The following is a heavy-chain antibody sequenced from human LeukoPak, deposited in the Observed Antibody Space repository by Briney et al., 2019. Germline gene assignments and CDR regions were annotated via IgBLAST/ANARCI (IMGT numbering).Heavy chain of an antibody. V-gene: IGHV3-7*01. CDR3: ARVRRTPDSSGYFLDY. D-gene: IGHD3-22*01. J-gene: IGHJ4*02. CDR2: IKQDGSEK. CDR1: GFTFSSYA. Sequence: GGSLRLSCAASGFTFSSYAMSWVRQAPGKGLEWVANIKQDGSEKYYVDSVKGRFTISRDNAKNSLYLQMNSLRAEDTAVYYCARVRRTPDSSGYFLDYWGQGTLVTVSS.